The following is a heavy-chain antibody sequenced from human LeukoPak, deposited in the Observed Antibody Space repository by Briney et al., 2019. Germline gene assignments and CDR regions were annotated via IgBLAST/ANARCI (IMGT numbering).Heavy chain of an antibody. V-gene: IGHV7-4-1*02. J-gene: IGHJ4*02. CDR2: INTNTGNP. Sequence: ASVTVSCKASGYTFTSYAMNWVRQAPGQGLEWMGWINTNTGNPTYAQGFTGRFVFSLDTSVSTAYLQISSLKAEDTAVYYCARGPPVDYDSSGYYPYWGQGTLVTVSS. CDR1: GYTFTSYA. CDR3: ARGPPVDYDSSGYYPY. D-gene: IGHD3-22*01.